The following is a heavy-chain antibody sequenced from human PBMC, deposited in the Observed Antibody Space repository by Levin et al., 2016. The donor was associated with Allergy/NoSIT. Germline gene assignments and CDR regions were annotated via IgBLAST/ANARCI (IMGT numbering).Heavy chain of an antibody. D-gene: IGHD2-21*01. J-gene: IGHJ6*02. CDR2: IRSKANSYAT. V-gene: IGHV3-73*01. Sequence: GESLKISCAASGFTFSGSAMHWVRQASGKGLEWVGRIRSKANSYATAYAASVKGRFTISRDDSKNTAYLQMNSLKTEDTAVYYCTRQALWWGVSYGMDVWGQGTTVTVSS. CDR1: GFTFSGSA. CDR3: TRQALWWGVSYGMDV.